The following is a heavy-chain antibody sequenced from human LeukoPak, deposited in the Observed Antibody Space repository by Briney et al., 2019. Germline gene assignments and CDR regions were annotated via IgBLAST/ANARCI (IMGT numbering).Heavy chain of an antibody. CDR2: ISGSGGST. CDR1: GFTFSSYA. CDR3: ARVYGGYSYLAYYYYYMDV. J-gene: IGHJ6*03. V-gene: IGHV3-23*01. Sequence: GGSLRLSCAASGFTFSSYAMSWVRQAPGKGLEWVSAISGSGGSTYYADSVKGRFTISRDNSKNTLYLQMNSLRAEDTAVYYCARVYGGYSYLAYYYYYMDVWGKGTTVTVSS. D-gene: IGHD5-18*01.